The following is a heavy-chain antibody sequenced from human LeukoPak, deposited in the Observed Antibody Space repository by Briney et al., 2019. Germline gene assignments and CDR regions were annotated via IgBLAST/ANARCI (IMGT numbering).Heavy chain of an antibody. V-gene: IGHV6-1*01. J-gene: IGHJ5*02. CDR3: TRFNSNTKWFDP. D-gene: IGHD3-3*01. CDR2: TYYRSKWFN. CDR1: GDSVSSNSAA. Sequence: SQTLSLTCAISGDSVSSNSAAWNWIRQSPSRGLEWLGRTYYRSKWFNDYAVSVQSRITISPDTSKNQFSLQLNSVTAEDTAVYYCTRFNSNTKWFDPWGQGTLVTVSS.